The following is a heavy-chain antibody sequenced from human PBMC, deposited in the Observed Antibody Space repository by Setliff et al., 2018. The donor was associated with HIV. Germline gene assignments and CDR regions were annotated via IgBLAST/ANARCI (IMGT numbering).Heavy chain of an antibody. CDR3: ARDKWYYSGCPDY. D-gene: IGHD5-12*01. Sequence: GGSLRLSCAASGFNFGVFSMQWVRQAPGKGLEWVASISHDAADQFHADSVRGRFTISRDNSRDTLYLQMDSLIPDDTAVYFCARDKWYYSGCPDYWGQGTLVTVSS. CDR1: GFNFGVFS. V-gene: IGHV3-30*04. CDR2: ISHDAADQ. J-gene: IGHJ4*02.